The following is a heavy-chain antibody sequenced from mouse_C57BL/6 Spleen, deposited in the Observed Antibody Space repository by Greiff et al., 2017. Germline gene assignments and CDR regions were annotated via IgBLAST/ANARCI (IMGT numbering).Heavy chain of an antibody. CDR2: IHPNSGST. Sequence: QVQLKQPGAELVKPGASVKLSCKASGYTFTSYWMHWVKQRPGQGLEWIGMIHPNSGSTNYNEKFKSKATLTVDKSSSTAYMQLSSLTSEDSAVYYCARSKNYTEDYFDYWGQGTTLTVSS. CDR1: GYTFTSYW. V-gene: IGHV1-64*01. CDR3: ARSKNYTEDYFDY. D-gene: IGHD2-1*01. J-gene: IGHJ2*01.